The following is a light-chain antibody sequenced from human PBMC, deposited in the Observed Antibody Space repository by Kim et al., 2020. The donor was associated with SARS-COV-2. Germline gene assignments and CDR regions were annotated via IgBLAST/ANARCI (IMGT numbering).Light chain of an antibody. V-gene: IGLV2-14*04. J-gene: IGLJ2*01. Sequence: GQWITISCTGTSSNIGNYYDVSWYQQPPGKAPILMIYDDNRRPWVVAYRFCGSYAGNTASLTISGLQAEDEADYCYASYTTSGTFLFGGGTQLTVL. CDR2: DDN. CDR3: ASYTTSGTFL. CDR1: SSNIGNYYD.